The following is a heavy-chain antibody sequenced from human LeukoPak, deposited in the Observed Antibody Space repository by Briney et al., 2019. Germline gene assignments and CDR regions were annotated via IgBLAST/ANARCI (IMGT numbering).Heavy chain of an antibody. J-gene: IGHJ5*02. CDR3: AREMGITMIVVVITTYNWFDP. CDR1: GGSISSYY. V-gene: IGHV4-59*01. CDR2: IYYSGST. D-gene: IGHD3-22*01. Sequence: SETLSLTCTVSGGSISSYYWSWIRQPPGKGLEWIGYIYYSGSTNYNPSLKSRVTISVDTSKNQFSLKLSSVTAADTAVYYCAREMGITMIVVVITTYNWFDPWGQGTLVTVSS.